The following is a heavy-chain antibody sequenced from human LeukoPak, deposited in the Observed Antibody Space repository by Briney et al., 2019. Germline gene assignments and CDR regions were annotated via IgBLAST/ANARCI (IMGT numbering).Heavy chain of an antibody. J-gene: IGHJ3*02. D-gene: IGHD3-22*01. CDR3: ARDPYYYDSSGYSGAFDI. V-gene: IGHV3-30*03. Sequence: RAGGSLRLSCAASGFTFSSYGMHWVRQAPGKGLEWVAVISYDGSNKYYADSVKGRFTISRDNSKDTLYLQMNSLRAEDTAVYYCARDPYYYDSSGYSGAFDIWGQGTMVTVSS. CDR2: ISYDGSNK. CDR1: GFTFSSYG.